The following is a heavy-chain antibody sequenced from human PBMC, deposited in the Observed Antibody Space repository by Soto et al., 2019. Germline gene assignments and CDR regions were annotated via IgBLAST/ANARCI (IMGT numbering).Heavy chain of an antibody. D-gene: IGHD2-8*01. CDR3: AVSTGVDHIDY. J-gene: IGHJ4*02. CDR2: IYYSGST. V-gene: IGHV4-59*01. Sequence: PSETLSLTCTVSGGSISSYYWSWIRQPPGKGLEWIGYIYYSGSTNYNPSLKSRVTISVDTSKNQFSLKLSSVTAADTAVYYCAVSTGVDHIDYWGTGPLVTVSS. CDR1: GGSISSYY.